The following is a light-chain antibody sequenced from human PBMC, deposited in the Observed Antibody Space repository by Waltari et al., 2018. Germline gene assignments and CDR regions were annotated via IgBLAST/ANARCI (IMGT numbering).Light chain of an antibody. Sequence: EIVLTQSPATLSLSPGERATLSCRASQSLNTYLACYHQKPGQAPRSLIYDASYRATGIPARVSGSGSGTDFTLTISSLEPEDFAVYYCQQRINWLTFGGGTKVEIK. CDR3: QQRINWLT. V-gene: IGKV3-11*01. J-gene: IGKJ4*01. CDR1: QSLNTY. CDR2: DAS.